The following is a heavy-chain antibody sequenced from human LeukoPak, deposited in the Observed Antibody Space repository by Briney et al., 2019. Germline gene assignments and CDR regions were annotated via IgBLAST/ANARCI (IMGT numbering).Heavy chain of an antibody. D-gene: IGHD3-10*01. J-gene: IGHJ4*02. CDR2: FSASGNS. CDR1: GVSISSSNSY. V-gene: IGHV4-39*07. CDR3: ARDAYETNYYGSGSFVDY. Sequence: SETLSLTCTVSGVSISSSNSYWGWIRQPPGKGLEWIGRFSASGNSNYNPSLKSRLTMSVDTSKNQFSLKLSSVTAADTAVYYCARDAYETNYYGSGSFVDYWGQGTLGTVSS.